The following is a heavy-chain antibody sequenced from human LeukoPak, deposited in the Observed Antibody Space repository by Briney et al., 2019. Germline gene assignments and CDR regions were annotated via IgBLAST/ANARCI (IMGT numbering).Heavy chain of an antibody. J-gene: IGHJ6*03. V-gene: IGHV4-38-2*01. CDR1: GYSISSGYY. CDR2: IYHSGST. D-gene: IGHD2-2*01. Sequence: SETLSLTCAVSGYSISSGYYWGWIRQPPGKGLEWIGSIYHSGSTYYNPSLKSRVTISVDTSKNQFSLKLSSVTAADTAVYYCARVGYCSSTSCLYYYYYYMDVWGKGTTVTVSS. CDR3: ARVGYCSSTSCLYYYYYYMDV.